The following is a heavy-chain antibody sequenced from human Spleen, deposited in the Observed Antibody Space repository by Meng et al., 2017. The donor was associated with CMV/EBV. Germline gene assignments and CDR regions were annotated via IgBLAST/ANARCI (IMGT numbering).Heavy chain of an antibody. J-gene: IGHJ4*02. CDR1: GGSFSGYY. CDR3: ARGSDTMIVVELGDYFDY. V-gene: IGHV4-34*01. CDR2: INHSGST. Sequence: QVQLQQWGAGLLKPSETLSLTCAVYGGSFSGYYWSWIRQPPGKGLEWIGEINHSGSTNYNPSLKSRVTISVDTSKNQFSLKLSSVTAADTAVCYCARGSDTMIVVELGDYFDYWGQGTLVTVSS. D-gene: IGHD3-22*01.